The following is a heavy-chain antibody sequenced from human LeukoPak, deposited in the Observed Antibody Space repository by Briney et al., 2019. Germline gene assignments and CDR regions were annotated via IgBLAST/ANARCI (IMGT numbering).Heavy chain of an antibody. CDR3: ARHFDHPTAYFGS. D-gene: IGHD1-14*01. CDR1: GGSISSGDYY. Sequence: SETLALACTVTGGSISSGDYYWSWLRQPPGKGLEWIASIYSGGMTFYSPSLKSRLTISADTSRNHFSLRLSSVTAADTALYFCARHFDHPTAYFGSWGKGSLVTVSS. J-gene: IGHJ4*02. V-gene: IGHV4-39*01. CDR2: IYSGGMT.